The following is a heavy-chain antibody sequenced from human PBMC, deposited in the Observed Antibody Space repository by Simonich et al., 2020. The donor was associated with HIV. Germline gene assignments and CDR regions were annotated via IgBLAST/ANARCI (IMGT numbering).Heavy chain of an antibody. Sequence: QVQLVESGGGVVQPGRSLRLSCAASGFTFSSYAMHSVRQAPGKGLKWVAVISYDGSNKYYADSVKGRFTISRDNSKNTLYLQMNSLRAEDTAVYYCASGGSISSVWADDYWGQGTLVTVSS. D-gene: IGHD3-16*01. J-gene: IGHJ4*02. CDR1: GFTFSSYA. CDR2: ISYDGSNK. CDR3: ASGGSISSVWADDY. V-gene: IGHV3-30*07.